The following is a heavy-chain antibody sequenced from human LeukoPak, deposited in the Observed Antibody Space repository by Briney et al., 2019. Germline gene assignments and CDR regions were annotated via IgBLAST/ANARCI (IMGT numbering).Heavy chain of an antibody. CDR3: AKGDSSSGYYYYYGMDV. CDR2: ITGSGDET. Sequence: PGGSLRLSCAASGFTFSTYAMSWVRQAPGKELEWVSAITGSGDETNYAGSVKGRFTISRDNLKNTLYLQMNSLRAEDTAAYYCAKGDSSSGYYYYYGMDVWGQGTTVTVSS. D-gene: IGHD6-13*01. V-gene: IGHV3-23*01. J-gene: IGHJ6*02. CDR1: GFTFSTYA.